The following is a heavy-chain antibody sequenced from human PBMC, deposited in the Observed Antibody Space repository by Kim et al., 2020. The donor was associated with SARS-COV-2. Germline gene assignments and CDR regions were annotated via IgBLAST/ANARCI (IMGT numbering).Heavy chain of an antibody. CDR1: GFTFSSYA. Sequence: GGSLRLSCAASGFTFSSYAMHWVRQASGKGLEWVAVISYDGSNKYYADSVKGRFTISRDNSKNTLYLQMNSLRAEDTAVYYCASLLPDYYDSSGSNYFDYWGQGTLVTVSS. J-gene: IGHJ4*02. CDR3: ASLLPDYYDSSGSNYFDY. V-gene: IGHV3-30-3*01. D-gene: IGHD3-22*01. CDR2: ISYDGSNK.